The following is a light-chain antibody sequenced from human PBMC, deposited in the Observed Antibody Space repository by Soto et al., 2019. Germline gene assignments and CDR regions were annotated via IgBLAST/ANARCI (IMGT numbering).Light chain of an antibody. V-gene: IGLV2-14*01. Sequence: QSVLTQPASVSGSPGQSITISCTGTSSDVGGYKFVSWYQQHPGKAPKLMIYEVSNRPSGVSRRFSGSKSGNTASLTISGLQAEDEADYYCGSYTGSIYVFGTGTKVTVL. CDR2: EVS. CDR3: GSYTGSIYV. J-gene: IGLJ1*01. CDR1: SSDVGGYKF.